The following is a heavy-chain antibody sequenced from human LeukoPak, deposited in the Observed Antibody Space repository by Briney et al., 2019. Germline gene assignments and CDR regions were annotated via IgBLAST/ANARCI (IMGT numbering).Heavy chain of an antibody. CDR1: GFTFSVYY. D-gene: IGHD3-16*02. J-gene: IGHJ4*02. Sequence: PGGSLRLSCAASGFTFSVYYMSWIRQAPGRGGEWVSYIRSSGSTIYYTESVKCRFSISKDNSKNTVYLQMNSLRAEDTAVYYCAKGGYSEYVWGSNRYFDYWGQGTLVTVSS. CDR3: AKGGYSEYVWGSNRYFDY. CDR2: IRSSGSTI. V-gene: IGHV3-11*01.